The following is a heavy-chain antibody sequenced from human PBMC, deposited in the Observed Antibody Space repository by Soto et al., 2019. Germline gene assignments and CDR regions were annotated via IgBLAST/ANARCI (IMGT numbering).Heavy chain of an antibody. Sequence: VSLRLSCPASGFTFSRDGMSWVRQAPGKGLEWVSLITDNGRSTYYADSVKGRFTISRDNTKNTLFLQMNSLRAEDTAVYYCAKERATTTAFDYWGQGALVTVSS. D-gene: IGHD4-17*01. CDR1: GFTFSRDG. CDR3: AKERATTTAFDY. CDR2: ITDNGRST. V-gene: IGHV3-23*01. J-gene: IGHJ4*02.